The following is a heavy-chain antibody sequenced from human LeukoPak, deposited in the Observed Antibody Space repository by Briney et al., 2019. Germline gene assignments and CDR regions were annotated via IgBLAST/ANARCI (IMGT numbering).Heavy chain of an antibody. CDR1: GFTFSNYG. V-gene: IGHV3-23*01. Sequence: GGSLRRSCAASGFTFSNYGMSWVRQAPGKGLEWVSVISGSGGSTFYADSVKGRFTISRDNSKNTLYLQMNSLRAEDTAVYYCAKRGDLDSSGSLRYFDYWGQGTLVTVSS. CDR3: AKRGDLDSSGSLRYFDY. D-gene: IGHD3-22*01. J-gene: IGHJ4*02. CDR2: ISGSGGST.